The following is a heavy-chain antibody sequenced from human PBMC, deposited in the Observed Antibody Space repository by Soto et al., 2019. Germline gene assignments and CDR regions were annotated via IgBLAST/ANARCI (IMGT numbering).Heavy chain of an antibody. CDR3: AKGTPLVATTDSYYYYYMDV. V-gene: IGHV3-23*01. Sequence: PGGSLRLSCAASGFTFSSYALSWVRQAPGKGLEWVSAISGSGGSTYYADSVKGRFTISRDNSKNTLYLQMNSLRAEDTAVYYCAKGTPLVATTDSYYYYYMDVWGKGTTVTVSS. D-gene: IGHD5-12*01. J-gene: IGHJ6*03. CDR1: GFTFSSYA. CDR2: ISGSGGST.